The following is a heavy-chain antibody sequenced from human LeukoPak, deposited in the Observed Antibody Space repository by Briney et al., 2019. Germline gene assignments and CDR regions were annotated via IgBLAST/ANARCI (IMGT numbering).Heavy chain of an antibody. CDR3: ARRSGDWAVNWFDP. V-gene: IGHV4-39*01. CDR1: GGSITGSTYY. D-gene: IGHD2-21*02. J-gene: IGHJ5*02. CDR2: LYHTGST. Sequence: SETLSLTCTVSGGSITGSTYYWAWFRQPPGKGLEWIWSLYHTGSTYYSPSLKSRVSLFLDTSKSQFSLKVTSVTAADTAVYYCARRSGDWAVNWFDPWGQGTLVSVSS.